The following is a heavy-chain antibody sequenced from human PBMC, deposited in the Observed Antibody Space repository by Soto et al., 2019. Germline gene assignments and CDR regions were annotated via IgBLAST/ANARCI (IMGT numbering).Heavy chain of an antibody. CDR2: IYHSGST. D-gene: IGHD5-12*01. V-gene: IGHV4-30-2*01. CDR1: GGSISSGGYS. Sequence: QLQLQESGSGLVKPSQTLSLTCAVSGGSISSGGYSWSWIRQPPGKGLEWIGYIYHSGSTYYNPSLKSRVTISVDRSKNQFSLKLSSVTAAVTAVYYWARRRGFPYYYGMDVWGQGTTVTVSS. J-gene: IGHJ6*02. CDR3: ARRRGFPYYYGMDV.